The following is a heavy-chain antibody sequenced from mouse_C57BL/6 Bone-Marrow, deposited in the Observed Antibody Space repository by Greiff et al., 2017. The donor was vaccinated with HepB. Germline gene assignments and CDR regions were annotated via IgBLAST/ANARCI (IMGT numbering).Heavy chain of an antibody. CDR1: GFTFSSYG. CDR2: ISSGGSYT. CDR3: ARHRRTGTDFDV. Sequence: DVQLVESGGDLVKPGGSLKLSCAASGFTFSSYGMSWVRQTPDKRLEWVATISSGGSYTYYPDSVKGRFTISRDNAKNTLYLQMSSLKSEDTAMYYCARHRRTGTDFDVWGTGTTVTVSS. J-gene: IGHJ1*03. D-gene: IGHD4-1*01. V-gene: IGHV5-6*01.